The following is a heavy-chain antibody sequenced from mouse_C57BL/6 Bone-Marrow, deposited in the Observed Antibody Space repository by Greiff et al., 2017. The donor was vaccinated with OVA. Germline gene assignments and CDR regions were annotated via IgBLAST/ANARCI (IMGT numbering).Heavy chain of an antibody. CDR3: ASIYYDYERVAY. CDR2: ISYDGSN. J-gene: IGHJ3*01. Sequence: EVQLQESGPGLVKPSQSLSLTCSVTGYSITSGYYWNWIRQFPGNKLEWMGYISYDGSNNYNPSLKNRISITRDTSKNKFFLKLNSVSTEDTATYFCASIYYDYERVAYWGKGTLVTVSA. D-gene: IGHD2-4*01. V-gene: IGHV3-6*01. CDR1: GYSITSGYY.